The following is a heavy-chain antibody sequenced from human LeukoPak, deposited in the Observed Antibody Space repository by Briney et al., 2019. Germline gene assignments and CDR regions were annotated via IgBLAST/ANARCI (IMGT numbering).Heavy chain of an antibody. CDR1: GGSFSGYY. J-gene: IGHJ4*02. CDR3: ARGGFLDFDY. Sequence: SETLSLTCAVYGGSFSGYYWSWIRQPPGKGLEWIGEINHSGSTYYNPSLKSRVTISVDTSKNQFSLKLSSVTAADTAVYYCARGGFLDFDYWGQGTLVTVSS. CDR2: INHSGST. D-gene: IGHD2/OR15-2a*01. V-gene: IGHV4-34*01.